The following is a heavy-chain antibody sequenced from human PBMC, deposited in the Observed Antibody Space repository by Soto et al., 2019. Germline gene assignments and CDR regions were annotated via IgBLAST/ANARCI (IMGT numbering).Heavy chain of an antibody. CDR2: IYHGVST. J-gene: IGHJ4*02. V-gene: IGHV4-30-2*01. CDR1: GGSISSGGYS. Sequence: SETLSLTCAVSGGSISSGGYSWSWIRQPPGKGLEWIGYIYHGVSTYYNPSLKSRVTISVDRSKNQFSLKLSSVAAADTAVYYCARAEGGIFDYWGQGTLVTVSS. CDR3: ARAEGGIFDY.